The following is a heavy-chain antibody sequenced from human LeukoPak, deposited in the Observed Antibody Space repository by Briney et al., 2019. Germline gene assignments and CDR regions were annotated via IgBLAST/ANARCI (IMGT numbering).Heavy chain of an antibody. CDR3: ARAHEYGDLLIDY. V-gene: IGHV1-2*02. J-gene: IGHJ4*02. CDR2: INPHSGGT. Sequence: SVKVSCKASGYTFTGYYMHWVRQAPGQGLEWMGWINPHSGGTNYAQKFQGRVTMTRDTSISTAYMDLSRLRSDDTAVYYCARAHEYGDLLIDYWGQGTLVTVSS. CDR1: GYTFTGYY. D-gene: IGHD4-17*01.